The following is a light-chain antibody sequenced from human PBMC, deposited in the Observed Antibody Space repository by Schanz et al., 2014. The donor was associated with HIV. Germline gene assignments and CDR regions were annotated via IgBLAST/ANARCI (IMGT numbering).Light chain of an antibody. J-gene: IGLJ2*01. CDR1: SSNIGAGYD. V-gene: IGLV1-40*01. CDR2: VNM. CDR3: QSYDXXVSGPV. Sequence: QSVLTQPPSVSGAPGQRVTISCTGGSSNIGAGYDVHWYQQLPGTTPKLLIYVNMNRPLGVPDRFSGSKSGTSASLAISGLQADDDAYYYCQSYDXXVSGPVFGGGTKLTVL.